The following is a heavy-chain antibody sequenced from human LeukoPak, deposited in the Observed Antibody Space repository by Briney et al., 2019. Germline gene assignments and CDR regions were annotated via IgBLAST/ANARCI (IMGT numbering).Heavy chain of an antibody. Sequence: SETLSLTCTVSGGSISSHYWSWIRQPPGKGLEWIGYIYYSGSTNYNPSLKSRVIISVDTSKNQFSLKLSSVTAADTAVYYCARYVRQSGPNWLDSWGQGTLVTVSS. CDR1: GGSISSHY. J-gene: IGHJ5*01. V-gene: IGHV4-59*11. CDR3: ARYVRQSGPNWLDS. CDR2: IYYSGST. D-gene: IGHD1-26*01.